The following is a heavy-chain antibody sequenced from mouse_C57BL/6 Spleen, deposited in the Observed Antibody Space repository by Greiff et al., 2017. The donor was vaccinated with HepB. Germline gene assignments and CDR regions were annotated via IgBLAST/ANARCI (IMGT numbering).Heavy chain of an antibody. CDR1: GYSITSGYY. J-gene: IGHJ1*03. V-gene: IGHV3-6*01. CDR3: ARNTWYFDV. CDR2: ISYDGSN. Sequence: EVQLLESGPGLVKPSQSLSLTCSVPGYSITSGYYWNWIRQFPGNKLEWMGYISYDGSNNYNPSLKNRISITRDTSKNQFFLKLNSVTTEDTATYYCARNTWYFDVWGTGTTVTVSS.